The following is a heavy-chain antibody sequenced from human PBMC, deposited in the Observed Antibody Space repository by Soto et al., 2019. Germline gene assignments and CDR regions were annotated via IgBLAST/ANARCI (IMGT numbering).Heavy chain of an antibody. CDR3: ARGIAARPDYYYYGMDV. CDR1: GGSISSGGYY. CDR2: IYYSGST. J-gene: IGHJ6*02. V-gene: IGHV4-31*03. Sequence: SETLSLTCTVSGGSISSGGYYWSWIRQHPGKGLEWIGYIYYSGSTYYNPSLKSRVTISVDPSKNQFSLKLSSVTAADTAVYYCARGIAARPDYYYYGMDVWGQGTTVTVSS. D-gene: IGHD6-6*01.